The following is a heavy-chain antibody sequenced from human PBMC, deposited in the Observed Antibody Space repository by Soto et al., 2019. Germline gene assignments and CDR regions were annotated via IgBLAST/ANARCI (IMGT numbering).Heavy chain of an antibody. CDR1: GFSISTTGVG. CDR3: AHRVPTWGGFDY. D-gene: IGHD3-16*01. CDR2: IFWDDDQ. J-gene: IGHJ4*02. Sequence: QITLKESGPTLVKPTETLTLTCTFSGFSISTTGVGVGWIRQPPGKALEWLALIFWDDDQRYSPSLNSRLTITKDTSKSQVVLRMTNMNPVDTGTFYCAHRVPTWGGFDYWGQGTLVTVSS. V-gene: IGHV2-5*02.